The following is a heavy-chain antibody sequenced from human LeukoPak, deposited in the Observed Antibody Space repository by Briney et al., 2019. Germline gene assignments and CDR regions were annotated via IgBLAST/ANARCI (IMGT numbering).Heavy chain of an antibody. Sequence: ASVKVSCKASGGTFTSYGISWVRQAPGQGLEWMGWISGYNGNTRYAQKVQGRVTVSTDTSTTTAYMELRSLRSDDTAVYYCARAPNYSGSGSFFSDYWGQGTLVTVSS. J-gene: IGHJ4*02. CDR2: ISGYNGNT. CDR1: GGTFTSYG. V-gene: IGHV1-18*01. CDR3: ARAPNYSGSGSFFSDY. D-gene: IGHD3-10*01.